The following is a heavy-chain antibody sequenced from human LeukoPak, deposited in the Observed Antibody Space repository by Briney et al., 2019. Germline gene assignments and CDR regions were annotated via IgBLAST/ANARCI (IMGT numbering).Heavy chain of an antibody. CDR2: ISSSGSTI. CDR1: GFTFSSYE. V-gene: IGHV3-48*03. Sequence: GGSLRLSCAGSGFTFSSYEMNWVRQAPGKGLEWLSYISSSGSTIYYADSVRGRFTISRNNAKNSLYLQMNTLIDEDTAVYYCARPNYYDSTGYYQGAFDIWAKGQWSASLQ. CDR3: ARPNYYDSTGYYQGAFDI. J-gene: IGHJ3*02. D-gene: IGHD3-22*01.